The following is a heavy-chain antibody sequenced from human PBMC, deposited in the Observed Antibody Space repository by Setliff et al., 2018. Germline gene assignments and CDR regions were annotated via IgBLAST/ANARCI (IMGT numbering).Heavy chain of an antibody. CDR2: ITPFNGNT. J-gene: IGHJ6*02. V-gene: IGHV1-45*02. CDR3: ASEPTMVRGVIITSYGMDV. CDR1: GYTFTYRY. Sequence: SVKVSCKASGYTFTYRYLHWVRQAPGQALEWMGWITPFNGNTNYAQKFQDRVTVTRDRSMSTAYMELSSLRSEDTAMYYCASEPTMVRGVIITSYGMDVWGQGTTVTVSS. D-gene: IGHD3-10*01.